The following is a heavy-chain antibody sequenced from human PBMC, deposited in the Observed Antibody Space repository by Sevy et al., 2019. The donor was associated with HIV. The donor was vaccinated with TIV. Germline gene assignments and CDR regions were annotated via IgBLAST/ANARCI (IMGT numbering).Heavy chain of an antibody. Sequence: GGSLRLSCAASGFTFSSYAMHWVRQAPGKGLEWVAVISYDGSNKYYADSVKGRFTISRDNSKNRLYLQRNSLRAEDTAVYYCARAFPRYCSSTSCYDFDYWGQGTLVTVSS. CDR1: GFTFSSYA. CDR2: ISYDGSNK. CDR3: ARAFPRYCSSTSCYDFDY. D-gene: IGHD2-2*01. J-gene: IGHJ4*02. V-gene: IGHV3-30-3*01.